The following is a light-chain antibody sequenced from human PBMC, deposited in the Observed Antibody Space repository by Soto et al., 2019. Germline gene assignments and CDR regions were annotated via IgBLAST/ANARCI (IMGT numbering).Light chain of an antibody. J-gene: IGLJ1*01. CDR2: DVS. CDR1: SSDVGGYND. V-gene: IGLV2-11*01. CDR3: CSYAGSYTVYV. Sequence: QSALTQPRSVSGSPGQSVTISCTGTSSDVGGYNDVSWYQQNPGKAPKLMIYDVSKRPSGVPDRFSGSKSGNTASLTISGLQAEDEADYNCCSYAGSYTVYVFGTGTKLTVL.